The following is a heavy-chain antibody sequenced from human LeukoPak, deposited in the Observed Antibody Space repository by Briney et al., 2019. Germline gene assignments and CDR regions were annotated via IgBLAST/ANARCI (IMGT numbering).Heavy chain of an antibody. J-gene: IGHJ5*02. Sequence: GGSLRLSCAASGFTFSSYSMNWVRQAPGKGLEWVSSISSSSSYIYYADSVKGRFTISRDSAKNSLYLQMNSLRAEDTAVYYCARVSGYCSGGSCYSWFDPWGQGTLVTVSS. CDR3: ARVSGYCSGGSCYSWFDP. CDR2: ISSSSSYI. D-gene: IGHD2-15*01. V-gene: IGHV3-21*01. CDR1: GFTFSSYS.